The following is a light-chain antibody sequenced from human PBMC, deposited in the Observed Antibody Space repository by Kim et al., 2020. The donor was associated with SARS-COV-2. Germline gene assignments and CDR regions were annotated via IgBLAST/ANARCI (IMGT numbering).Light chain of an antibody. CDR3: QQYYSYPWT. Sequence: AIRMTQSPSSLSASTGDRVTITCRASQGISSYLAWYQQKPGKAPKLLIYAASTLQSGVPSRFSGSGSGTDFTLTISCLQSEDFATFYCQQYYSYPWTFGQVTKLDIK. J-gene: IGKJ1*01. CDR2: AAS. V-gene: IGKV1-8*01. CDR1: QGISSY.